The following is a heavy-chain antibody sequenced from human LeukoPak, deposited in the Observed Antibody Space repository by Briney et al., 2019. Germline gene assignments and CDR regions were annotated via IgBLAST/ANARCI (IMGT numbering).Heavy chain of an antibody. D-gene: IGHD1-1*01. J-gene: IGHJ5*02. V-gene: IGHV1-2*02. Sequence: ASVKVSCKASGYTVTCYYMHWVRQAPGQGLEWMGWINPNSGGANYAQKFQGRVTMTRDTSISTAYMELSRLRSDDTAAYYSARYKRVIWKLERVFFDPWGQGTLVTVSS. CDR2: INPNSGGA. CDR1: GYTVTCYY. CDR3: ARYKRVIWKLERVFFDP.